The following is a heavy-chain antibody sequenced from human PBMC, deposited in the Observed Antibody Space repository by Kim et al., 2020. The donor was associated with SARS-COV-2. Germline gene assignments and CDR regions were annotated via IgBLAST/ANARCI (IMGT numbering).Heavy chain of an antibody. V-gene: IGHV5-51*01. CDR2: IYPDESDV. J-gene: IGHJ6*02. D-gene: IGHD2-15*01. CDR1: GYKFSDYW. CDR3: ARHGLYGCSGGRCYTSFYYYGMDV. Sequence: GESLKMSCQGSGYKFSDYWIGWVRQMPGKGLEWMGIIYPDESDVKYSPSLQGQVTISVDNSISTAYLQWSSLKASDTAIYYCARHGLYGCSGGRCYTSFYYYGMDVWGQGTTVAVSS.